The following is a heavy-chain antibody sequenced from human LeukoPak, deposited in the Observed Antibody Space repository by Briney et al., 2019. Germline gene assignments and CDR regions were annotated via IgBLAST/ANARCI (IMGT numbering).Heavy chain of an antibody. D-gene: IGHD1-1*01. V-gene: IGHV3-30*04. J-gene: IGHJ4*02. CDR1: GFTFSSYA. CDR2: ISYDGSNK. Sequence: GSPRLSCAASGFTFSSYAMHWVRQAPGKGLEWVAVISYDGSNKYYADSVKGRFTISRDNSKNTLYLQMNSLRAEDTAVYYCARDYKRYYFDYWGQGTLVTVSS. CDR3: ARDYKRYYFDY.